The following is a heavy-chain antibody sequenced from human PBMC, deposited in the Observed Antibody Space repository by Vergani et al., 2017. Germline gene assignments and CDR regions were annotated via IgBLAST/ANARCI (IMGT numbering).Heavy chain of an antibody. Sequence: QVQLVQSGAEVKKPGASVKVSCKASGYSFTDYYMHWVRQAPGQGLEWMGWINPNSGGTNYAQKFQGRVTMTRDTSISTAYMELRRLRSDDTAVYYCARVEGSGWKGGYHYYGMDVWAQGTTVTVSS. CDR1: GYSFTDYY. D-gene: IGHD6-19*01. CDR2: INPNSGGT. J-gene: IGHJ6*02. CDR3: ARVEGSGWKGGYHYYGMDV. V-gene: IGHV1-2*02.